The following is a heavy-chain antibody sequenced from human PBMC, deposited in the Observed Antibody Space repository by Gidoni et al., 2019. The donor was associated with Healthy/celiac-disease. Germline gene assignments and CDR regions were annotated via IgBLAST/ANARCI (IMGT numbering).Heavy chain of an antibody. D-gene: IGHD1-26*01. J-gene: IGHJ6*02. CDR3: ARSKILSGSYREHYYYGMDV. CDR1: GFTFSSYW. V-gene: IGHV3-74*01. CDR2: INSDGSST. Sequence: EVQLVESGGGLVQPGGSLRLSCAASGFTFSSYWMHWVRQAPGKGLVWVSRINSDGSSTSYADSVKGRFTISRDNAKNTLYLQMNSLRAEDTAVYYCARSKILSGSYREHYYYGMDVWGQGTTVTVSS.